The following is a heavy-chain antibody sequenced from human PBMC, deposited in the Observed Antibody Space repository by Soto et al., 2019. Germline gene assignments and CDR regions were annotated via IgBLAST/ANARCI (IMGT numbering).Heavy chain of an antibody. CDR1: CGSISSINW. V-gene: IGHV4-4*02. D-gene: IGHD6-19*01. Sequence: SETLSLTCAVSCGSISSINWWSCVRQPPGKGLKWIGEIYHSGSTNYNPSLKSRVTISVDKSKNQFSLKLSSVTAADTAVYYCARGNLMIAVAGRGTYYYYGMDVWGQGTTVTVSS. J-gene: IGHJ6*02. CDR2: IYHSGST. CDR3: ARGNLMIAVAGRGTYYYYGMDV.